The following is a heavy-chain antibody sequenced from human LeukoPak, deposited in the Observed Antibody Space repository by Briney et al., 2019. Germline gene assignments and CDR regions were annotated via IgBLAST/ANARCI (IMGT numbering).Heavy chain of an antibody. V-gene: IGHV4-38-2*01. J-gene: IGHJ4*02. CDR1: GHSISSGYF. CDR2: IYYRGNT. CDR3: ARRKVAAEIDY. Sequence: SETLSLTCADSGHSISSGYFRGWIRQPPGKRLEWIGSIYYRGNTYYTPSLKSRVTLSVDTSKNQFSLKVISVTAADTAVYYCARRKVAAEIDYWGQGTLVTVSS. D-gene: IGHD6-25*01.